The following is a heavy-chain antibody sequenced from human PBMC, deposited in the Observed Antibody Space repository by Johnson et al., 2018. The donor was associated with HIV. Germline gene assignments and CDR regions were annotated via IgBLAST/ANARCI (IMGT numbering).Heavy chain of an antibody. CDR2: IYSGGST. D-gene: IGHD3-10*01. V-gene: IGHV3-66*02. CDR3: AKGMGLSIGELSDAFHF. CDR1: GFTVSSNY. J-gene: IGHJ3*01. Sequence: EQLVESGGGLVQPGGSLKLSCAASGFTVSSNYMSWVRQAPGKGLEWVSVIYSGGSTYYADSVKGRFTISRDNSKNTLNLQMNSLRPEDTAVYYCAKGMGLSIGELSDAFHFWGLGTVVTVSS.